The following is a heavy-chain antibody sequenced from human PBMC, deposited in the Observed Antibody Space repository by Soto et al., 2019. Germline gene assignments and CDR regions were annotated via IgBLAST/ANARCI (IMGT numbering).Heavy chain of an antibody. D-gene: IGHD1-26*01. CDR2: ISAYNGNT. J-gene: IGHJ6*02. Sequence: ASVKVSCKASGYTFTSYGISCVRQAPGQGLEWMGWISAYNGNTNYAQKLQGRVTMTTDTSTSTAYMELRSLRSDDTAVYYCARELRWELLSYYYGMDVWGQGTTVTVSS. CDR1: GYTFTSYG. CDR3: ARELRWELLSYYYGMDV. V-gene: IGHV1-18*01.